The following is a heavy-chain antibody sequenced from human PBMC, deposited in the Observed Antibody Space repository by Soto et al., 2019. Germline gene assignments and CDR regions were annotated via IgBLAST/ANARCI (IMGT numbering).Heavy chain of an antibody. CDR1: GGSISSYY. V-gene: IGHV4-59*01. CDR2: IYYSGST. CDR3: ARERITMVRGVIITGGNMDV. D-gene: IGHD3-10*01. Sequence: SETLSLTCTVSGGSISSYYWSWIRQPPGKGLEWIGYIYYSGSTNYNPSLKSRVTISVDTSKNQFSLKLSSVTAADTAVYYCARERITMVRGVIITGGNMDVWGKGTTVTV. J-gene: IGHJ6*03.